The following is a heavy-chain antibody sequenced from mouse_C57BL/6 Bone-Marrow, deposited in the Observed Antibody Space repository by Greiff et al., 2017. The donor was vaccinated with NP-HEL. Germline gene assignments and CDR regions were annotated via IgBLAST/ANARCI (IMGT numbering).Heavy chain of an antibody. V-gene: IGHV1-75*01. Sequence: VQLQQSGPELVKPGASVKISCKASGYTFTDYYINWVKQRPGQGLEWIGWIFPGSGSTYYNEKFKGKATLTVDKSSSTAYMLLSSLTSEDSAVYFCARSDGSSYGYYYAMDYWGQGTSVTVSS. D-gene: IGHD1-1*01. J-gene: IGHJ4*01. CDR2: IFPGSGST. CDR3: ARSDGSSYGYYYAMDY. CDR1: GYTFTDYY.